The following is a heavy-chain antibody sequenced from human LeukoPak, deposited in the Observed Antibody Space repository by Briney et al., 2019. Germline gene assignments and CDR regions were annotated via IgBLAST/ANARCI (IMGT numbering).Heavy chain of an antibody. D-gene: IGHD3-22*01. V-gene: IGHV1-69*13. CDR3: ARDLGGNTMMD. Sequence: SVKVSCKAPGGTFSSYAISWVRQAPGQGLEWIAGIIPIFGTAHYAQTFQGRVTVTSDVSTSTAYMELSSLRSEDTAVYYCARDLGGNTMMDWGQGTLVTVSS. J-gene: IGHJ4*02. CDR2: IIPIFGTA. CDR1: GGTFSSYA.